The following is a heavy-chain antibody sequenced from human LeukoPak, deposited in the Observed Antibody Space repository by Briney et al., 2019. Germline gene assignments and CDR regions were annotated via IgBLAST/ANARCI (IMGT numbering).Heavy chain of an antibody. V-gene: IGHV1-2*02. Sequence: ASVKVSCKASGYTFTGYYMHWVRQAPGQGLEWMGWINPNSGGTNYAQKFQGRVTMTRDTSISTAYMELSRLRSDDTAVYYCAGDYYDSSGYYYEGVDYWGQGTLVTVSS. CDR3: AGDYYDSSGYYYEGVDY. J-gene: IGHJ4*02. CDR1: GYTFTGYY. D-gene: IGHD3-22*01. CDR2: INPNSGGT.